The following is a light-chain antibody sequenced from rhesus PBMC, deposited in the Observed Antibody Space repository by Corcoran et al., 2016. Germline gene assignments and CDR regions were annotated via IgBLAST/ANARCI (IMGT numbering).Light chain of an antibody. V-gene: IGKV1-43*02. J-gene: IGKJ2*01. CDR3: LQYNSDPYS. Sequence: DIQMTQSPSSLSASVGDRVTITCRASQGISTYLNWYQQKPGKAPKRLCYAASSLESGVPSRFSGIGSGTDFTLTISSLQPEDFATYYCLQYNSDPYSFGQGTKVEIK. CDR1: QGISTY. CDR2: AAS.